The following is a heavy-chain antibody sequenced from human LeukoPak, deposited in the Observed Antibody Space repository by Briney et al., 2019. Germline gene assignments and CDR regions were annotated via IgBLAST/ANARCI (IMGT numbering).Heavy chain of an antibody. CDR1: GFTFSSYA. J-gene: IGHJ4*02. Sequence: GGSLRLSCAASGFTFSSYAVSWVRQAPGKGLEWVSAISGSGGSTYYADSVKGRFTISRDNSKNTLYLRMNSLRAEDTAVYYCAIWGPPAVAGFDYWGQGTLVTVSS. V-gene: IGHV3-23*01. CDR3: AIWGPPAVAGFDY. CDR2: ISGSGGST. D-gene: IGHD6-19*01.